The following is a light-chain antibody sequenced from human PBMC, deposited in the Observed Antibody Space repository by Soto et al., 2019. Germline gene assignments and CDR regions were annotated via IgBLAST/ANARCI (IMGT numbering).Light chain of an antibody. CDR3: QQYYSTPLT. V-gene: IGKV4-1*01. CDR2: CAS. Sequence: DIVMTQSPDSLAVSLGERATINCKSSQTVLYSSKNKNYLAWYQQKPGQPPKLLIYCASTRQSGVPDRFSGRGSGTDFTLTISSLQAEDVAVYYCQQYYSTPLTFGGGTKVELK. J-gene: IGKJ4*01. CDR1: QTVLYSSKNKNY.